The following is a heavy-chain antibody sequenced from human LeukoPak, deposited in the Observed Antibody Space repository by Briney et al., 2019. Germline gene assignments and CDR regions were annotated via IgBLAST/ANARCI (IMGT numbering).Heavy chain of an antibody. CDR3: ARSPYSSGPSGY. CDR1: GFTFSSYS. CDR2: ISSSSSYI. D-gene: IGHD6-19*01. Sequence: GGSLRFSCAASGFTFSSYSMNWVRQAPGKGLEWVSSISSSSSYIYYADSVKGRFTISRDNAKNSLYLQMNSLRAEDTAVYYCARSPYSSGPSGYWGQGTLVTVSS. V-gene: IGHV3-21*01. J-gene: IGHJ4*02.